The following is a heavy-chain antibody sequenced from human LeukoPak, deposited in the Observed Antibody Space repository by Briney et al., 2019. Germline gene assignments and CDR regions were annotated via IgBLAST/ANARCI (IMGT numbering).Heavy chain of an antibody. Sequence: GGSLRLSCAASGFTFSDFWMGWVRQAPGKGLEWVASIKFDESEKHHVDSVKGRFTISRENAKNSLFLQMNSLRGEDTAVYFCTRVTTNGYFEYWGQGTLVTVSS. J-gene: IGHJ4*02. CDR2: IKFDESEK. V-gene: IGHV3-7*04. D-gene: IGHD1-1*01. CDR1: GFTFSDFW. CDR3: TRVTTNGYFEY.